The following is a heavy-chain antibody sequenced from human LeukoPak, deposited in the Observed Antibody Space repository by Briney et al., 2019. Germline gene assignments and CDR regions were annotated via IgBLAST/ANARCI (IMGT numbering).Heavy chain of an antibody. V-gene: IGHV3-9*01. Sequence: SLRLSCAASGFTFADYAMHWVREAPGKGLEWVSGISWNSGSIGYADSVKGRFTISRDNSKNTLYLQMNSLRAEDTAVYYCAKANRGYYYDSSGYYSDYWGQGTLVTVSS. J-gene: IGHJ4*02. D-gene: IGHD3-22*01. CDR3: AKANRGYYYDSSGYYSDY. CDR2: ISWNSGSI. CDR1: GFTFADYA.